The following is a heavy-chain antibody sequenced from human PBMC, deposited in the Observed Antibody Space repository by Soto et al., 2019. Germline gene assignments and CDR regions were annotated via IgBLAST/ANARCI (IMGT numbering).Heavy chain of an antibody. Sequence: GASVKVSCKASSYTFTSYGISWVRQAPGQGLEWMGWISAYNGNTNYAQKLQGRVTMTTDTSTSTAYMELRSLRSDDTAVYYLARFFLFLGVVIKVYLFDFGGQGTLVTVSS. V-gene: IGHV1-18*01. CDR1: SYTFTSYG. J-gene: IGHJ4*02. D-gene: IGHD3-3*01. CDR2: ISAYNGNT. CDR3: ARFFLFLGVVIKVYLFDF.